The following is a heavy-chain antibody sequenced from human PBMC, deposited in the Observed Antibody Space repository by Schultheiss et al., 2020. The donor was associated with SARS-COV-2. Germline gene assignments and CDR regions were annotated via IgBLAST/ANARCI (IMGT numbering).Heavy chain of an antibody. CDR1: GGSISSNNNF. CDR2: IYYSGST. V-gene: IGHV4-61*05. J-gene: IGHJ4*02. Sequence: SQTLSLTCSVSGGSISSNNNFWAWIRQPPGKGLEWIGYIYYSGSTNYNPSLKSRVTISVDTSKNQFSLTLRSVTAADTAVYYCARDDGSSGIADHWGQGTLVTVSS. CDR3: ARDDGSSGIADH. D-gene: IGHD3-22*01.